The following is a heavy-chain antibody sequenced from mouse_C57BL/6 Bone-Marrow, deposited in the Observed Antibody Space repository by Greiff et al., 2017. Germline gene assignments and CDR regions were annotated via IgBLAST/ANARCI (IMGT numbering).Heavy chain of an antibody. J-gene: IGHJ4*01. V-gene: IGHV1-59*01. Sequence: QVQLQQPGAELVRPGTSVKLSCKASGYTFTSYWMHWVKQRPGQGLEWIGVIDPSDSYTNYNQKFKGKATLTVDTSSSTAYMQLSSLTSEDSAVYYCDLNAMDYWGQGTSVTVSS. CDR2: IDPSDSYT. CDR1: GYTFTSYW. CDR3: DLNAMDY.